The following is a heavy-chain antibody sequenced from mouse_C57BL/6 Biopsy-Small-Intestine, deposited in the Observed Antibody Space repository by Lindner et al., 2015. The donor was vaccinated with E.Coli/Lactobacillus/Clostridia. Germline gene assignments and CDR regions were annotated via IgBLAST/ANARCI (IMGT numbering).Heavy chain of an antibody. J-gene: IGHJ4*01. D-gene: IGHD1-1*01. CDR2: INPNNGGT. V-gene: IGHV1-22*01. CDR1: GYTFTDYN. CDR3: AREGVYVPYAMDY. Sequence: VQLQESGPELVKPGASVKMSCKASGYTFTDYNMHWVKQSHGKSLEWIGYINPNNGGTRYNQKFKGKATLTVDQSSSTAYMQLNSLTSEDSAVYYCAREGVYVPYAMDYWGQGTSVTVSS.